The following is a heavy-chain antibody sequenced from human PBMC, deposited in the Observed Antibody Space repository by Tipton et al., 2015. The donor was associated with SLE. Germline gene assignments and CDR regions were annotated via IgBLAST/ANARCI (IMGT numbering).Heavy chain of an antibody. J-gene: IGHJ4*02. D-gene: IGHD6-19*01. Sequence: GLVKPSQTLSLTCTVSGGSITSNGYYWGWIRQPPGKGLEWITTIFYSASTYYNPSLKSRVTMSIDTSKNQFSLNLHSVTAADTAVYYCARDSPTVAGTFDSWGKGTLVIVSA. CDR1: GGSITSNGYY. CDR3: ARDSPTVAGTFDS. V-gene: IGHV4-39*01. CDR2: IFYSAST.